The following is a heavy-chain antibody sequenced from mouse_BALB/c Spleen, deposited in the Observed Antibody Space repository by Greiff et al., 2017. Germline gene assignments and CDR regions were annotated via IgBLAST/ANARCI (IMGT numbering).Heavy chain of an antibody. CDR2: IWSGGST. CDR3: ARNRPLAY. Sequence: VQLQQSGPGLVQPSQSLSITCTVSGFSLTSYGVHWVRQSPGKGLEWLGVIWSGGSTDYNAAFISRLSISKDNSKSQVFFKMNSLQANDTAIYYCARNRPLAYWGQGTLVTVSA. J-gene: IGHJ3*01. V-gene: IGHV2-2*02. CDR1: GFSLTSYG. D-gene: IGHD6-1*01.